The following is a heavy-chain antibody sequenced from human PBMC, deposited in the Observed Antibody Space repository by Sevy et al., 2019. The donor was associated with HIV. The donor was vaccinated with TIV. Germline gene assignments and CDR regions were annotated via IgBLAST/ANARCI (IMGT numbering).Heavy chain of an antibody. J-gene: IGHJ6*02. D-gene: IGHD3-3*01. Sequence: GGSLRLSCAASGFTVSRFEMTWVRQAPGKGLEWVSYISSSGSTLYYTNSVKGRFTISRDNAKNSLYLQMNSLRAEDTAVYYCAKRGGHYDLGMDVWGQGTTVTVSS. CDR3: AKRGGHYDLGMDV. V-gene: IGHV3-48*03. CDR1: GFTVSRFE. CDR2: ISSSGSTL.